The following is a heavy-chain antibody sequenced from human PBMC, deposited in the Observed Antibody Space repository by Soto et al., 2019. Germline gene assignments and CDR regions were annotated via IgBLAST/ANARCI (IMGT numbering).Heavy chain of an antibody. CDR2: ISSRGDT. D-gene: IGHD2-21*02. J-gene: IGHJ6*02. V-gene: IGHV3-21*01. CDR3: AREETAWPLAYGLDV. Sequence: GGSLRLSCAASGFSFSTYSMNWVRQAPGKGLEWVSSISSRGDTYYADSVKGRFTISRDNAKNPVSLQMDSLRAEDAAVYYCAREETAWPLAYGLDVWGQGTTVTVSS. CDR1: GFSFSTYS.